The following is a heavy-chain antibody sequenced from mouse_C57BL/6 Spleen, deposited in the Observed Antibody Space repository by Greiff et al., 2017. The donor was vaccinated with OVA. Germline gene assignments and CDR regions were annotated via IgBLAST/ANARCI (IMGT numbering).Heavy chain of an antibody. CDR1: GYTFPDYD. Sequence: VQLQQSGAELVRPGASVTLSCKASGYTFPDYDMHWVKQTPVHGLEWIGALDPETGGTAYNQRFKGKAILTADKSSSTAYMELRILTAEDSAVYYCTSIDCWGKGTTLTVSS. V-gene: IGHV1-15*01. J-gene: IGHJ2*01. CDR3: TSIDC. CDR2: LDPETGGT.